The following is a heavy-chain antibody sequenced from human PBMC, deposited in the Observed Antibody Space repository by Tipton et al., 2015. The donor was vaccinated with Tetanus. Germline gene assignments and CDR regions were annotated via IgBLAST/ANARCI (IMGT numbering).Heavy chain of an antibody. D-gene: IGHD5-24*01. Sequence: LRLSCTVSGGSINNYYWSWIRQPPGKGLEWIGYVYYSGSTNYNPSLKSRVTISVDTSKNQFSLNLSSVTAADTAVYYCARGITDGYNRRLDYWGQGLRVAVS. J-gene: IGHJ4*02. CDR1: GGSINNYY. CDR2: VYYSGST. V-gene: IGHV4-59*12. CDR3: ARGITDGYNRRLDY.